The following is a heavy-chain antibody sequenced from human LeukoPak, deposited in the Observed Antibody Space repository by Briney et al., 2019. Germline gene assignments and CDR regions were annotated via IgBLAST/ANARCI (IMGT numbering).Heavy chain of an antibody. D-gene: IGHD4-17*01. CDR1: GFTVSSNY. J-gene: IGHJ6*02. CDR2: IYSGGST. Sequence: GGSLRLSCAASGFTVSSNYMSWVRQAPGKGLEWVSVIYSGGSTYCADSVKGRFTISRDNSKNTLYLQMNSLRAEDTAVYYCARDYGVNHYYYGMDVWGQGTTVTVSS. V-gene: IGHV3-66*01. CDR3: ARDYGVNHYYYGMDV.